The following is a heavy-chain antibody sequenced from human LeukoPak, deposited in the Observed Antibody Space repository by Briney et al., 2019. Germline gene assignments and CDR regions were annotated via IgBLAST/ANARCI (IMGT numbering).Heavy chain of an antibody. D-gene: IGHD3-22*01. Sequence: ASVKVSCKASGYTFTSYGISWVRQAPGQGLEWMGWISAYNGNTNYAQKLQGRVTMTTDTSTSTAYMELRSLRSDDTAVYYCARDLEYYYDSSGSEFDYWGQGTLVTVSS. V-gene: IGHV1-18*01. CDR2: ISAYNGNT. CDR1: GYTFTSYG. J-gene: IGHJ4*02. CDR3: ARDLEYYYDSSGSEFDY.